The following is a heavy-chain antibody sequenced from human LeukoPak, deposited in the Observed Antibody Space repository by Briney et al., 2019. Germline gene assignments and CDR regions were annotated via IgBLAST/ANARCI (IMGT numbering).Heavy chain of an antibody. J-gene: IGHJ5*02. CDR1: GGSISSSIYY. D-gene: IGHD6-19*01. CDR2: IYYSGST. Sequence: SETLSLTCTVSGGSISSSIYYWGWIRQPPGKGLEWIGSIYYSGSTYYNPSLKSRVAISVDTSKNQFSLKLSSVTAADTAVYYCARNRRRGAVAATNWFDPWGQGTLVTVSS. V-gene: IGHV4-39*07. CDR3: ARNRRRGAVAATNWFDP.